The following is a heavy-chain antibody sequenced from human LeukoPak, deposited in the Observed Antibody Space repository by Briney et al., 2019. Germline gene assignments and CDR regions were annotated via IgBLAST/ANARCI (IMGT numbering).Heavy chain of an antibody. J-gene: IGHJ4*02. V-gene: IGHV4-59*01. CDR1: GDFISSYY. D-gene: IGHD3-16*01. CDR2: IYYSGTPT. Sequence: SETLSLTCTVSGDFISSYYWAWIRQPPGKGLEWIGYIYYSGTPTSYNPSLKSRVTISIDTSRNQFSLKLSSVTAADTAVYYCARDSRGGGPDFDYWGQGTLVTVSS. CDR3: ARDSRGGGPDFDY.